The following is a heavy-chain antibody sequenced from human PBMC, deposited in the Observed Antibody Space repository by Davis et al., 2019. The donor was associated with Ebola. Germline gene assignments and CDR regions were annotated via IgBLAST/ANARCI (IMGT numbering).Heavy chain of an antibody. J-gene: IGHJ4*02. CDR3: ARGLKPYSSSPLGY. Sequence: DYYMSWIRQAPGKGLEWIGYIYYSGSTYYNPSLKSRVTISVDTSKNQFSLKLSSVTAADTAVYYCARGLKPYSSSPLGYWGQGTLVTVSS. D-gene: IGHD6-6*01. CDR1: DYY. CDR2: IYYSGST. V-gene: IGHV4-30-4*01.